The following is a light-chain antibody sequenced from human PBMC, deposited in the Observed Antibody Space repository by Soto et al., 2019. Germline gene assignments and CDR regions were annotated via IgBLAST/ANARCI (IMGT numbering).Light chain of an antibody. CDR2: SNN. CDR3: AAWDDSLNGFYV. V-gene: IGLV1-44*01. CDR1: SSNIGGNT. J-gene: IGLJ1*01. Sequence: QSVLTQPRSASGTPGQRVTISCSGSSSNIGGNTVNWYQQLPGTAPKLLIYSNNQRPSGVPDRFSGSKSGTSASLAISGLQSEDEADYYCAAWDDSLNGFYVFGTGTKLTVL.